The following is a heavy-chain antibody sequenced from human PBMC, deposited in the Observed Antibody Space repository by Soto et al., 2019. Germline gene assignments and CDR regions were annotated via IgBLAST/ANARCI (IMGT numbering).Heavy chain of an antibody. V-gene: IGHV4-39*01. J-gene: IGHJ4*02. Sequence: SETLSLTCTVSGGSISSSSYYWGWIRQPPGKGLEWIGSIYYSGSTYYNPSLKSRVTISVDTSKNQFSLKLSSVTAADTAVYYCARQSPHRYNWNFDYWGQGTLVTVSS. CDR1: GGSISSSSYY. CDR2: IYYSGST. CDR3: ARQSPHRYNWNFDY. D-gene: IGHD1-1*01.